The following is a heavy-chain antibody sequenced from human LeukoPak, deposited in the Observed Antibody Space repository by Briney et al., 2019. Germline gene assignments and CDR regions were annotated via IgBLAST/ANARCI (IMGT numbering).Heavy chain of an antibody. V-gene: IGHV3-11*04. CDR2: ISSSGSTI. J-gene: IGHJ5*02. CDR1: GFTFSDYY. Sequence: GGSLRLSCAASGFTFSDYYMSWIRQAPGKGLEWVSYISSSGSTIYYADSVKGRFTISRDNARNSLYLQMNTLRAEDTAVYYCARESVAGMGRWFDPWGQGTLVTVSS. CDR3: ARESVAGMGRWFDP. D-gene: IGHD6-19*01.